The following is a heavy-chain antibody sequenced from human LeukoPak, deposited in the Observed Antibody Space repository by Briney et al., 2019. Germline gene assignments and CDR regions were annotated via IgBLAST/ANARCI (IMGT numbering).Heavy chain of an antibody. CDR1: GGSFGNYA. D-gene: IGHD5-12*01. CDR2: IIPVFDTT. Sequence: ASVKVSCKASGGSFGNYAINWVRQAPGQGLEWVGGIIPVFDTTNYAQRFQDRVTITADDSTSIVYMDLSGLRSEDSAVFYCARSRTEVAMRGERGVFDIWGQGTVVTVSS. V-gene: IGHV1-69*13. J-gene: IGHJ3*02. CDR3: ARSRTEVAMRGERGVFDI.